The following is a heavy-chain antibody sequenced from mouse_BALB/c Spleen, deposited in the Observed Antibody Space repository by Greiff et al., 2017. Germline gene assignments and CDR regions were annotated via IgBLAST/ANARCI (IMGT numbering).Heavy chain of an antibody. CDR1: GFAFSSYD. Sequence: EVNVVESGGGLVKPGGSLKLSCAASGFAFSSYDMSWVRQTPEKRLEWVAYISSGGGSTYYPDTVKGRFTISRDNAKNTLYLQMSSLKSEDTAMYYCARDYGNYFAWFAYWGQGTLVTVSA. CDR2: ISSGGGST. D-gene: IGHD2-1*01. V-gene: IGHV5-12-1*01. CDR3: ARDYGNYFAWFAY. J-gene: IGHJ3*01.